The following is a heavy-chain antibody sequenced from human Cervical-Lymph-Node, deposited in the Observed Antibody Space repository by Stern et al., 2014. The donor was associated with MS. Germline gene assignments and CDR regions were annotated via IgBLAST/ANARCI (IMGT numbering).Heavy chain of an antibody. CDR1: GYTFTDYW. Sequence: VQLVQSGAEVRKPGQSLTISCNISGYTFTDYWIAWVRQVPGKGLEWMGAIFPGASDPRYSPSFQGNAPISVDTAINAAYLQWSDLRASDTAMYYCARPHSPGWSYYFDFWGQGTLVAVSS. CDR3: ARPHSPGWSYYFDF. V-gene: IGHV5-51*01. J-gene: IGHJ4*02. D-gene: IGHD6-19*01. CDR2: IFPGASDP.